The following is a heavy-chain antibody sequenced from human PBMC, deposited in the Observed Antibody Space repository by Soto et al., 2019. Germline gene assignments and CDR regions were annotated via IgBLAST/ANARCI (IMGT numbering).Heavy chain of an antibody. CDR1: GGSIRSSSYY. CDR3: ARWSGWYAHRAMAGGLNWFDP. V-gene: IGHV4-39*01. J-gene: IGHJ5*02. D-gene: IGHD6-19*01. Sequence: QLQLQESGPGLVEPSETLSLTCTVSGGSIRSSSYYWGWIRQPPGKGLEWIGGIYYDGRTYYNPSLKSRVIIPVDTSKNEFSLKLSSVTAADTAVYYCARWSGWYAHRAMAGGLNWFDPWGQGTLVIVSS. CDR2: IYYDGRT.